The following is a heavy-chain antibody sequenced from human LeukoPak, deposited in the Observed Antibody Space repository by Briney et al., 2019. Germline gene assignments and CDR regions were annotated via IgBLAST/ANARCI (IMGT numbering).Heavy chain of an antibody. CDR2: INPSGGST. V-gene: IGHV1-46*01. D-gene: IGHD6-13*01. CDR3: ARARRAGIAAAGRDFDY. J-gene: IGHJ4*02. Sequence: GASVKVSCKASGYTFTSYYMRWVRQAPGQGLEWMGIINPSGGSTSYAQKFQGRVTMTRDTSTSTVYMELSSLRSEDTAVYYCARARRAGIAAAGRDFDYWGQGTLVTVSS. CDR1: GYTFTSYY.